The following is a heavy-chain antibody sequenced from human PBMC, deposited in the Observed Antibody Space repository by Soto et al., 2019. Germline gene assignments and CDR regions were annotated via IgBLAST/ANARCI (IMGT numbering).Heavy chain of an antibody. CDR2: LIPIFGTA. CDR1: GDTFYNYA. Sequence: QVQVVQSGAEVKKPGSSVKVSCKASGDTFYNYAISWVRQAPGRGLEWMGGLIPIFGTANYAHKFQGRVMIPEDDLVRTAYRKLGRVRSETTALYYCGRTYSSAPWGVFSSSSSGMDVGAKGPTVPLSS. D-gene: IGHD6-25*01. V-gene: IGHV1-69*01. J-gene: IGHJ6*04. CDR3: GRTYSSAPWGVFSSSSSGMDV.